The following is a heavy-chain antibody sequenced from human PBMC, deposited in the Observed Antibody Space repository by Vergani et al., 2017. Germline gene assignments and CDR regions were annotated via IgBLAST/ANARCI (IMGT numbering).Heavy chain of an antibody. V-gene: IGHV3-23*01. CDR1: GFTFSDYS. D-gene: IGHD3-16*01. Sequence: EVQLLESGGGLAQPGGSLRLSCAASGFTFSDYSMSWVRQAPGKGLEWVSGIFGRGDSTYYEDAVRGRFTISRDNSESTVSLQMSRLRADDTAVYYCGRYLRGIGGYYIDHWGQGTPVTVSS. CDR3: GRYLRGIGGYYIDH. J-gene: IGHJ4*02. CDR2: IFGRGDST.